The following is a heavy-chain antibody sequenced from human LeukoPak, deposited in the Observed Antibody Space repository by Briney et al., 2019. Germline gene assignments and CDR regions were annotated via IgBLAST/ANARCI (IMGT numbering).Heavy chain of an antibody. J-gene: IGHJ4*02. D-gene: IGHD1-26*01. V-gene: IGHV3-21*04. CDR2: LSSSSNHI. CDR3: AKDRRNSGITRCDY. Sequence: PGGSLRLSCAASGFNLNTYSMNWVRQAPGKGLEWISSLSSSSNHIYYADSVKGRFTISRDNSKNTLYLQMNSLRAEDTAVYYCAKDRRNSGITRCDYWGQGTLVTVSS. CDR1: GFNLNTYS.